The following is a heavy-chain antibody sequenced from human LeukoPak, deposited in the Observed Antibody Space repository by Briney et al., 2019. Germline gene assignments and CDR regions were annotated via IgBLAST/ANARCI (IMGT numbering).Heavy chain of an antibody. D-gene: IGHD2-15*01. J-gene: IGHJ3*02. CDR2: ISSNGGST. Sequence: PGGSLRLSCSASGFTFSSYAMHWVRQAPGKGLEYVSAISSNGGSTYYADSVKGRFTISRDNSKNTLYLQMNSLRAEDTAVYYCAKGGHSRNDAFDIWGQGTMVTVSS. V-gene: IGHV3-64*04. CDR3: AKGGHSRNDAFDI. CDR1: GFTFSSYA.